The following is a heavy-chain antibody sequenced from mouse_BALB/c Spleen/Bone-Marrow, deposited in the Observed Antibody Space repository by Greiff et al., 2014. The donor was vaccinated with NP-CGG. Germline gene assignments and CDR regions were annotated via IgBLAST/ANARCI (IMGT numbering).Heavy chain of an antibody. D-gene: IGHD4-1*01. V-gene: IGHV4-2*02. J-gene: IGHJ4*01. Sequence: EVQVVESGGGLVQPGGSLNLSCAASGFDFSRYWMSWARQAPGKGQEWIGEINPGSSTINYTPSLKDKFIISRDNAKNTLYLQMSKVRSEDTALYYCARQTGTGAMDYWGQGTSVTVSS. CDR2: INPGSSTI. CDR1: GFDFSRYW. CDR3: ARQTGTGAMDY.